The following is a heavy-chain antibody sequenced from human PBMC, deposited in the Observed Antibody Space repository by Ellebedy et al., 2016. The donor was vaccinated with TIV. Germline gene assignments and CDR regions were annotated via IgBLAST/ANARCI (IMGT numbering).Heavy chain of an antibody. V-gene: IGHV3-66*01. D-gene: IGHD2-21*01. CDR3: ARDPGGGGDFGDNWFDP. CDR1: GIIVSDYF. J-gene: IGHJ5*02. CDR2: LYPDAKT. Sequence: PGGSLRLSCEASGIIVSDYFMNWVRQAPGKGLEWVSVLYPDAKTNYTDFVNGRFIVSRDNSKNTLYLQMNSLTAEDTAVYYCARDPGGGGDFGDNWFDPWGQGTLVTVSS.